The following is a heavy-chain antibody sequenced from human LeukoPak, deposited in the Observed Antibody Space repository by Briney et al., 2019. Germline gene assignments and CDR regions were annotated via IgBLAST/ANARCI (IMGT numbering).Heavy chain of an antibody. Sequence: GGSLRLSCAASGFIFDDYAMHWVRQAPGKGLEWVSGIGWLSGKISGNTDYADSVKGRFTISRDNGKNSLYLQMNSLRVEDTAVYYCAKDLAASGSRGFDSWGQGTLVTVSS. J-gene: IGHJ4*02. V-gene: IGHV3-9*01. D-gene: IGHD6-13*01. CDR2: IGWLSGKISGNT. CDR3: AKDLAASGSRGFDS. CDR1: GFIFDDYA.